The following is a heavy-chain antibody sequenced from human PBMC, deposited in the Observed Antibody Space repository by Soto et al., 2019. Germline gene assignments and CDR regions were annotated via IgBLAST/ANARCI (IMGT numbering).Heavy chain of an antibody. J-gene: IGHJ4*02. D-gene: IGHD5-18*01. CDR2: INHSGST. V-gene: IGHV4-34*01. Sequence: PSETLSLTCAVYGGSFSGYYWSWIRQPPGKGLEWIGEINHSGSTNYNPSLKSRVTISVDTSKNQFSLKLSSVTAAGTAVYYCARGRRYSYGAPFDYWGQGTLVTVSS. CDR1: GGSFSGYY. CDR3: ARGRRYSYGAPFDY.